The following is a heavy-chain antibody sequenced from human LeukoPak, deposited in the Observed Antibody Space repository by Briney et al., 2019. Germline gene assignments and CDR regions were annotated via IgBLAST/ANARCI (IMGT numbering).Heavy chain of an antibody. J-gene: IGHJ5*02. V-gene: IGHV3-11*04. CDR1: GFTFSDYY. CDR2: ISSSGSTI. Sequence: GGSLRLSCAASGFTFSDYYMSWIRQAPGKGLEWVSYISSSGSTIYYADSVKGRFTISRDNAKNSLYLQMNSLRAEDTAVYYCARGVPQGWVHWFDPWGQGTLVTVSS. CDR3: ARGVPQGWVHWFDP. D-gene: IGHD1-26*01.